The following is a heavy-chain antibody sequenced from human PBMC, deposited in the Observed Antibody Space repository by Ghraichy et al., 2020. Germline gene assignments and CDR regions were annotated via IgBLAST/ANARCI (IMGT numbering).Heavy chain of an antibody. D-gene: IGHD2-8*01. CDR1: PYSISSGHY. J-gene: IGHJ4*02. CDR3: ARGVGVDYFPS. V-gene: IGHV4-38-2*02. CDR2: MSHNESP. Sequence: SETLSLTCTVSPYSISSGHYWGWIRQPPGKGLEWIGSMSHNESPYYNPSLKSRVTMSIDTSKNQFSLKVSSVSAADTAVYYCARGVGVDYFPSWGQGLLVTVSS.